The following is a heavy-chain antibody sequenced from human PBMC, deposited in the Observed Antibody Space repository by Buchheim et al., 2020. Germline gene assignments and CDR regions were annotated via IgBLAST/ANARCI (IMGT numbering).Heavy chain of an antibody. CDR3: ARGMGDY. J-gene: IGHJ4*02. CDR2: IDSSSRTI. CDR1: GFKFSDYS. Sequence: EVQLVESGGDLVQPGGSLRLSCVVSGFKFSDYSMNWVRQAPGKGLEWISYIDSSSRTIYYADSVKGRFTVSRDNAKNMVYLQMNSLTAADTAVYYCARGMGDYWGQGTL. D-gene: IGHD6-13*01. V-gene: IGHV3-48*04.